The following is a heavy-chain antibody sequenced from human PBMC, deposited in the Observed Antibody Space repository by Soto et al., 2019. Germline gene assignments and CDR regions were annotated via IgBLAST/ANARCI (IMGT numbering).Heavy chain of an antibody. Sequence: EVQLVESGGGLVQPGGSLKLSCAASGFTFSGSAMYWVRQASGKGLEWVGRIRSKANSYATAYAASVKGRFTISRDDSKNTAYLQMNSLKTEDTAVYYCTRHALQYCGGDCYLLPYFDLWGRGTLVTVSS. CDR1: GFTFSGSA. D-gene: IGHD2-21*02. V-gene: IGHV3-73*02. CDR3: TRHALQYCGGDCYLLPYFDL. CDR2: IRSKANSYAT. J-gene: IGHJ2*01.